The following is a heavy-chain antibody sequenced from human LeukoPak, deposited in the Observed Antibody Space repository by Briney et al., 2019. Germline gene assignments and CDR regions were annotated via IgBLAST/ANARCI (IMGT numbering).Heavy chain of an antibody. D-gene: IGHD5-18*01. CDR3: AVARLSNYVDTAMAF. J-gene: IGHJ4*02. Sequence: ASVKVSCKASGYTFTGYFMHWVRQAPGQGLEWMGWINPNSGGTNYAQKFQDRVTMTRDTSISTAYMELSRLRSDDTAMFYCAVARLSNYVDTAMAFWGQGTLVTVSS. CDR1: GYTFTGYF. V-gene: IGHV1-2*02. CDR2: INPNSGGT.